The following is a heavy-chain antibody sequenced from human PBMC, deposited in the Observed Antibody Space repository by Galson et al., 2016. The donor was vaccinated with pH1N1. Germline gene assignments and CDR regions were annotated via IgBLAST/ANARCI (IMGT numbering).Heavy chain of an antibody. CDR1: GCTFRTYA. Sequence: SLRLSCAASGCTFRTYAMHWVRQAPGKGLEYVSGINNLGGSTYYANSVKGRFTISRDNAKNTLYLQMGSLRPEDMAVYYCAREDYYDSSGFGYWGQGTLVTVSS. CDR3: AREDYYDSSGFGY. CDR2: INNLGGST. J-gene: IGHJ4*02. V-gene: IGHV3-64*01. D-gene: IGHD3-22*01.